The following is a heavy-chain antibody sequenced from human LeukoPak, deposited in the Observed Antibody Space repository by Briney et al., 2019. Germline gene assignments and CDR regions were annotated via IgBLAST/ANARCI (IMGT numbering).Heavy chain of an antibody. Sequence: PGGSLRLSCAASGFIFSHYGMHRVRQAPGKGLEWVAVIWSDGSNRFYAGSVKGRSTISRDNSQNTLFLQMNSLRAEDTAMYYCARDAQRGFDYSNSLKYWGHGTLVTVSS. V-gene: IGHV3-33*01. D-gene: IGHD4-11*01. J-gene: IGHJ4*01. CDR2: IWSDGSNR. CDR1: GFIFSHYG. CDR3: ARDAQRGFDYSNSLKY.